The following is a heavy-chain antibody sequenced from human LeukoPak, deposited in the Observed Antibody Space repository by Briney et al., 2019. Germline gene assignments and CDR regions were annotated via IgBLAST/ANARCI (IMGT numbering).Heavy chain of an antibody. J-gene: IGHJ3*02. D-gene: IGHD1-14*01. CDR1: GGTFSSYA. V-gene: IGHV1-69*13. CDR2: IIPIFGTA. CDR3: SRGIRTSYDAFDI. Sequence: SVKVSCKASGGTFSSYAISWVRQAPGQGLEWMGGIIPIFGTANYAQKFQGRVTITADESTSTAYMELSSLRSEDTAVYYCSRGIRTSYDAFDIWGQGTMVTVSS.